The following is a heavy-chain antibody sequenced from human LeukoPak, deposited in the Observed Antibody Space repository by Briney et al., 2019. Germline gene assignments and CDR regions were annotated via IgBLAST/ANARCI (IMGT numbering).Heavy chain of an antibody. CDR3: ARGRPHGNDY. D-gene: IGHD4-23*01. J-gene: IGHJ4*02. CDR1: GFTFSSYW. Sequence: GGSLRLSCGASGFTFSSYWINWVRQAPGKGLVWVSRIASDGNSTTYADSVKGRFSISRDNAKNTLYLQMNSLRVEDTAVYYCARGRPHGNDYWGQGTLVTVSS. V-gene: IGHV3-74*01. CDR2: IASDGNST.